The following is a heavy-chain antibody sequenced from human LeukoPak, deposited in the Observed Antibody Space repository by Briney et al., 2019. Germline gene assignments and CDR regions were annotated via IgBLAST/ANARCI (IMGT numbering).Heavy chain of an antibody. CDR1: GFTFNNYG. J-gene: IGHJ5*01. Sequence: GGSLRLSCAASGFTFNNYGMQWVRQTPGKGLGWVTVISHDGSVKHYADSVKGRFTISRDTSKNTVYLQMNSLRPEDTAVYYCAKEGTTYSSTWFDSWGQGTLVTVSS. CDR2: ISHDGSVK. CDR3: AKEGTTYSSTWFDS. D-gene: IGHD6-19*01. V-gene: IGHV3-30*18.